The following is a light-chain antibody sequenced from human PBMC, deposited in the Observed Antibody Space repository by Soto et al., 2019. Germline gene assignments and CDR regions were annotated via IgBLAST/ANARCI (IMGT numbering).Light chain of an antibody. CDR3: AAWDASLGGFYV. V-gene: IGLV1-44*01. CDR1: RSSIGSNT. CDR2: SNN. J-gene: IGLJ1*01. Sequence: QSVLTQPPSASGTPGQRVTISCSGSRSSIGSNTVNWYQHLPGMAPKLLIYSNNQRPSGVPDRFSASKAGASASLAISGLQSEDEGDYYCAAWDASLGGFYVFGSGTKVTVL.